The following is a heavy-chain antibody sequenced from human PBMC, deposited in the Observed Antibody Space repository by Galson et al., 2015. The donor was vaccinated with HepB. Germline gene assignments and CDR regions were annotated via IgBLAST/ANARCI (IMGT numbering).Heavy chain of an antibody. Sequence: SLRLSCAASGFTFSSYAMSWARQAPGKGLEWVSAISGSGGSTYYADSVKGRFTISRDNSKNTLYLQMNSLRAEDTAVYYCAKTKYYYGSGSYPVYWGQGTLVTVSS. CDR3: AKTKYYYGSGSYPVY. CDR2: ISGSGGST. V-gene: IGHV3-23*01. J-gene: IGHJ4*02. D-gene: IGHD3-10*01. CDR1: GFTFSSYA.